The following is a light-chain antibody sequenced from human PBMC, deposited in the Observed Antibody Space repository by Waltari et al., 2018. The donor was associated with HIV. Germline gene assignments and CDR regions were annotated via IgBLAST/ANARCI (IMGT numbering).Light chain of an antibody. J-gene: IGLJ3*02. V-gene: IGLV3-25*03. Sequence: SYELTQPPSVSVSPGQTATIPCSGDSLSGQYAYWYQQRPGQAPVSIIYKDTARPSGIPERFSGSSSGKTVTLIISEAQTEDEADYYCQSADSSGGFRVFGGGTRLSVL. CDR2: KDT. CDR1: SLSGQY. CDR3: QSADSSGGFRV.